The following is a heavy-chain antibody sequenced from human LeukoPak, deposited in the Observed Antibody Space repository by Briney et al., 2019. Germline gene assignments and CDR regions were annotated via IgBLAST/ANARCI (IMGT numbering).Heavy chain of an antibody. CDR2: IRQDGSGK. CDR1: GFTFSTYY. D-gene: IGHD1-26*01. J-gene: IGHJ4*02. CDR3: AREFRSYGRYYFDY. V-gene: IGHV3-7*03. Sequence: GGSLRLSCTASGFTFSTYYMAWVRQAPGKGLEWVANIRQDGSGKFYADSVKGRFTISRDNSKNTLYLQMNSLRAEDTAVYYCAREFRSYGRYYFDYWGQGTLVTVSS.